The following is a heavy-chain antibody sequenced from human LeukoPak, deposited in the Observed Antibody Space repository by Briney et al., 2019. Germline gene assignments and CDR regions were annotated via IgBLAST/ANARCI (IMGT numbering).Heavy chain of an antibody. J-gene: IGHJ4*02. CDR3: ARSPPLGNDYFDY. CDR1: GGTFSSHA. Sequence: ASVKVSCKASGGTFSSHAISWVRQAPGQGLEWMGGIIPIFGTANYAQKFQGRVTITADESTSTAYMELSSLRSEDTAVYYCARSPPLGNDYFDYWGQGTLVTVSS. D-gene: IGHD7-27*01. CDR2: IIPIFGTA. V-gene: IGHV1-69*13.